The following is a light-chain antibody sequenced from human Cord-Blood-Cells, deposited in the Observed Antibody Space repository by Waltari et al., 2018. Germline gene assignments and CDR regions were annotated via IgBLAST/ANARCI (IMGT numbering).Light chain of an antibody. V-gene: IGKV3-20*01. CDR1: QSVSSSY. J-gene: IGKJ3*01. CDR3: QQYGSSPLIT. CDR2: GAS. Sequence: EIVLTQSPGTLSVSPGERATLSCRASQSVSSSYLAWYQQKPGQAPRLLIYGASSRATGIPDRFSGSGSGTDFTLTISRLEPEDFAVYYCQQYGSSPLITFGPGTKVDIK.